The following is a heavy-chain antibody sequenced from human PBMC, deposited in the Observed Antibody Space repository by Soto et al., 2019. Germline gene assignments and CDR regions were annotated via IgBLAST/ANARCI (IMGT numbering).Heavy chain of an antibody. J-gene: IGHJ5*02. V-gene: IGHV3-30*18. D-gene: IGHD2-15*01. Sequence: QVQLVESGGGVVQPGRSLRLSCAASGFTFSSYGMHWVRQAPGKGLEWVAVISYDGSNKYYADSVKGRFTISRDNSKNTLDLQMNSLRAEDTAVYYCANDRSDTQSWFDPWGQGTLVTVSS. CDR3: ANDRSDTQSWFDP. CDR1: GFTFSSYG. CDR2: ISYDGSNK.